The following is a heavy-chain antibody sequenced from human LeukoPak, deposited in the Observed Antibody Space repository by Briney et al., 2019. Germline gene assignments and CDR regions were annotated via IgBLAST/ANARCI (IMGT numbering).Heavy chain of an antibody. CDR3: ARGRCSGGSCYPFDY. Sequence: ASVKASCKASGYTFSGYYMHWVRQAPGQGLEWMGWINPNSGGTNYAQKFQGRVTMTRDTSISTAYMELSRLRSDDTAVYYCARGRCSGGSCYPFDYWGQGTLVTVSS. CDR2: INPNSGGT. D-gene: IGHD2-15*01. CDR1: GYTFSGYY. V-gene: IGHV1-2*02. J-gene: IGHJ4*02.